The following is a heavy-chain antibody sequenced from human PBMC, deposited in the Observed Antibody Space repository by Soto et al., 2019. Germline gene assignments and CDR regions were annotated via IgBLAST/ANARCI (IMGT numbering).Heavy chain of an antibody. D-gene: IGHD1-26*01. CDR2: IYHSGST. CDR3: GGGGVGWERWYNWFDP. J-gene: IGHJ5*02. CDR1: DDSISSGGYS. V-gene: IGHV4-30-2*05. Sequence: SETMSLTSAVSDDSISSGGYSLSWNRQPPGKGLEWIGYIYHSGSTYYNPSLKSRVTISVDTSKNQFSLKLSCVTAGDRAVYYCGGGGVGWERWYNWFDPWGQGTLVTVSS.